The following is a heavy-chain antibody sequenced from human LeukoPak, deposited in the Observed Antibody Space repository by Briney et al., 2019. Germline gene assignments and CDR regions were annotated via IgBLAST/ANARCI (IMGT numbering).Heavy chain of an antibody. Sequence: ASVKVSCKASGYTYTSYAMNWVRQAPGQGLEWMGWINTNTGNPTYAQGFTGRFVFSLDTSVSTAYLQISSLKAEDTAVYYCAGGLGSSSWYYFDYWGQGTLVTVSS. CDR1: GYTYTSYA. J-gene: IGHJ4*02. CDR2: INTNTGNP. CDR3: AGGLGSSSWYYFDY. V-gene: IGHV7-4-1*02. D-gene: IGHD6-13*01.